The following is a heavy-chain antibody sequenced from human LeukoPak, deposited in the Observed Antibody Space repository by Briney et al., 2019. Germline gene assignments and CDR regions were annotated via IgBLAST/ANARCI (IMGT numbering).Heavy chain of an antibody. CDR1: GFTFSSFY. CDR2: IKHDGSEK. V-gene: IGHV3-7*01. J-gene: IGHJ4*02. Sequence: PGGSLRLSCAASGFTFSSFYMSWVRQAPGKGLEWVANIKHDGSEKDYVDSMKGRFTISRDNAKNSLYLQMNSLRAEDTAVYYCARGPGLRHFDYWGQGTLVTVSS. CDR3: ARGPGLRHFDY. D-gene: IGHD3-16*01.